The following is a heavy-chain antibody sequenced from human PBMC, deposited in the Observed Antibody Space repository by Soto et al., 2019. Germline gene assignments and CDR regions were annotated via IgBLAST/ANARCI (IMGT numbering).Heavy chain of an antibody. Sequence: SETLSLTCAVYGGSFSAYYWRWIRQPPGKGLEWIGEINHSGSTNYNPSFKSRVTISVDTSKNQFSLKLTSVTAADTAVYYCARVRWDQPWVFDYWGQGTLVTVSS. CDR2: INHSGST. J-gene: IGHJ4*02. D-gene: IGHD1-26*01. CDR3: ARVRWDQPWVFDY. V-gene: IGHV4-34*01. CDR1: GGSFSAYY.